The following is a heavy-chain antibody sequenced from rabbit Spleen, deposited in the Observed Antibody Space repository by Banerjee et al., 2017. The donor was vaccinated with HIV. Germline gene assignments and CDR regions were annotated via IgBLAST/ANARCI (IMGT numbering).Heavy chain of an antibody. CDR1: GFSFSDRDV. CDR2: IAGSSSGFT. V-gene: IGHV1S45*01. D-gene: IGHD8-1*01. Sequence: QEQLVESGGGLVQPEGSLTLTCKASGFSFSDRDVMCWVRQAPGKGLEWIACIAGSSSGFTYSATWAKGRFTCSKTSSTTVTLQMTSLTVADTATYFCARDSGSSFSSYGMDLWGPGTLVTVS. CDR3: ARDSGSSFSSYGMDL. J-gene: IGHJ6*01.